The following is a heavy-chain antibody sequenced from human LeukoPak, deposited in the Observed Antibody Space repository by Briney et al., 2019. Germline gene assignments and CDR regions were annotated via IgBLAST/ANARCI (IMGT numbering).Heavy chain of an antibody. CDR1: GGSISSSNW. CDR3: ARVVIGGYSSPYYFDY. J-gene: IGHJ4*02. Sequence: SGTLSLTCAVSGGSISSSNWWSWVRQPPGKGLEWIGEIYHSGSTNYNPSLKSRVTISVDKSKNQFSLKLSSVTAADTAVYYCARVVIGGYSSPYYFDYWGQGTLVTVSS. D-gene: IGHD6-19*01. V-gene: IGHV4-4*02. CDR2: IYHSGST.